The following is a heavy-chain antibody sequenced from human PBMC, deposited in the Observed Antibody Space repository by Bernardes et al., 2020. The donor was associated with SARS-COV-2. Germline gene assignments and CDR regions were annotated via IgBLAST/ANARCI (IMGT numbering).Heavy chain of an antibody. D-gene: IGHD6-19*01. CDR2: ISFDGSKK. CDR1: GFSFSSDA. J-gene: IGHJ4*02. Sequence: GGSLRLSCAASGFSFSSDAMHWVRQAPDKGLEWVAIISFDGSKKYYADFVKGRFTISRDNSKNTLYLQMNSLRPDDTAVYYCARDLYSSAWYPRAVDSWGQETLVTVSS. V-gene: IGHV3-30*03. CDR3: ARDLYSSAWYPRAVDS.